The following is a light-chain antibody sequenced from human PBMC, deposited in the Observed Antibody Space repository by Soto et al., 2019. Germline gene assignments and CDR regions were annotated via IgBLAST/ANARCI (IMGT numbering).Light chain of an antibody. CDR1: SSDVGGYNY. J-gene: IGLJ1*01. CDR3: SSYTSSSTLVV. CDR2: DVS. V-gene: IGLV2-14*01. Sequence: QYVLTQPASVSASPGQSITISCTGTSSDVGGYNYVSWYQQHPGKAPKLMIYDVSNRPSGISNRFSGSKSGNTASLTISGLQADDAADYYCSSYTSSSTLVVFGTGTKLTVL.